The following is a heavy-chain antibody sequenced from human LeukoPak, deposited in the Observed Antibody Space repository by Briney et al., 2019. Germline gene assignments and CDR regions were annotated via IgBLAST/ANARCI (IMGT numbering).Heavy chain of an antibody. CDR2: ISSSSSYI. D-gene: IGHD6-13*01. V-gene: IGHV3-21*01. CDR1: GFTFSSYS. Sequence: GGSLRLSCAASGFTFSSYSMNWVRHAPGKGLEWVSSISSSSSYIYYADSVKGRFTISRDNAKNSLYLQMNSLRAEDTAVYYCARDLYSSSWYGDNWFDPWGQGTLVTVSS. CDR3: ARDLYSSSWYGDNWFDP. J-gene: IGHJ5*02.